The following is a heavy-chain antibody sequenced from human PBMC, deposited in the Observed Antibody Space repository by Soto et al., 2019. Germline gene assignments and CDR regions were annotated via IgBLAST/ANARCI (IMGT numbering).Heavy chain of an antibody. J-gene: IGHJ4*02. V-gene: IGHV3-48*03. D-gene: IGHD1-26*01. CDR3: ARDHLLVGAHVY. Sequence: PGGSLRLSCAASGFTFSSYEMNWVRQAPGKGLEWVSYISTSSTTIYYADSVKGRFTISRDNAKNSLYLQMISLRAEDTAVYYCARDHLLVGAHVYWGQGTLVTVSS. CDR1: GFTFSSYE. CDR2: ISTSSTTI.